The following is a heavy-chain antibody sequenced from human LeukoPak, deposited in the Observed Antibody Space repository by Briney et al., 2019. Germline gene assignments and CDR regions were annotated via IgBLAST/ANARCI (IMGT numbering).Heavy chain of an antibody. J-gene: IGHJ4*02. D-gene: IGHD2-2*02. CDR1: GFTFSSRW. V-gene: IGHV3-74*01. CDR2: SKDDGSST. Sequence: GGSLRLSCAVSGFTFSSRWMHWVRQAPGKGLEWVSVSKDDGSSTSYADSVKGRFTVSGDNAKNMLYLQMNSLRAEDTAVYYCHPLAYTTNWGQGAQVTVSS. CDR3: HPLAYTTN.